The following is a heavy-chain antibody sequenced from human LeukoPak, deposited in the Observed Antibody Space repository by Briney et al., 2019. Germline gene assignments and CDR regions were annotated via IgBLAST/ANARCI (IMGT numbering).Heavy chain of an antibody. CDR1: GFTFSGYA. J-gene: IGHJ4*02. D-gene: IGHD6-19*01. Sequence: QSGGSLRLSCAASGFTFSGYAMSWVRQAPGKGLEWVSAISGSGASTYYADSVKGRFTISRDNSKNTLNLQMNSLRAEDTAVYYCGKEAAYSSGWYTDYRGQGILVTVSS. V-gene: IGHV3-23*01. CDR2: ISGSGAST. CDR3: GKEAAYSSGWYTDY.